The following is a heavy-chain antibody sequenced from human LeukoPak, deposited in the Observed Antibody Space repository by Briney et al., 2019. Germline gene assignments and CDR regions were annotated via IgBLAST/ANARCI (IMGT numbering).Heavy chain of an antibody. CDR2: IYWNDDK. Sequence: ESGPTLVNPTQTVTLTCTFSGFSLSTSGVGVGWIRQPPGKALEWLALIYWNDDKRYSPSLKSSLTITKDTSKNQVVLTMTNMDPVDTATYYCAHSGDSSRYYSPSGNTYFDYWGQGTLVTVSS. V-gene: IGHV2-5*01. J-gene: IGHJ4*02. D-gene: IGHD3-22*01. CDR3: AHSGDSSRYYSPSGNTYFDY. CDR1: GFSLSTSGVG.